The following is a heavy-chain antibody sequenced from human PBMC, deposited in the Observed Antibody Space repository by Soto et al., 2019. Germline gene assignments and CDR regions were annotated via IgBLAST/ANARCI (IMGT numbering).Heavy chain of an antibody. J-gene: IGHJ4*02. V-gene: IGHV4-39*01. CDR2: IYYSGST. D-gene: IGHD2-2*01. CDR3: ARRRGLDCSSTSCASGHYYFDY. Sequence: PSETLSLTCTVSGGSISSSSYYWGWIRQPPGKGLEWIGSIYYSGSTYYNPSLKSRVTISVDTSKNQFSLKLSSVTAADTAVYYCARRRGLDCSSTSCASGHYYFDYWGQGTLVTVSS. CDR1: GGSISSSSYY.